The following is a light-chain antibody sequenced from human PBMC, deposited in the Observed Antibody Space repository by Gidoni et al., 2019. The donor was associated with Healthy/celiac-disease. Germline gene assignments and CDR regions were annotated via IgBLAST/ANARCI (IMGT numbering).Light chain of an antibody. CDR3: MQGTHWPPIT. J-gene: IGKJ5*01. Sequence: DVMVTKSPLYLPVTLGQPASISCRSSQSVVYSDRNTYLNWFQQRPGQSPRRLIYKVSTRDSGVPDRFSGSGSGTDFTLTISRVESEDVGVYYCMQGTHWPPITFGQGTRLEIK. V-gene: IGKV2-30*01. CDR1: QSVVYSDRNTY. CDR2: KVS.